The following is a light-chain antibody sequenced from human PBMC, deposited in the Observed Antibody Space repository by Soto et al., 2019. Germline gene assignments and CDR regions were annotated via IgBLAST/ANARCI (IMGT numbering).Light chain of an antibody. CDR1: SSNLGSNY. CDR3: AAWDDSLSGYV. Sequence: QSVLTQPPSASGTPGQRVTISCSGSSSNLGSNYVYWYQHLPGTAPKLLIYRNNQRPSGVPDRFSGSKSGTSASLAISGLRSEDEADYYCAAWDDSLSGYVFGTGTKLTVL. J-gene: IGLJ1*01. V-gene: IGLV1-47*01. CDR2: RNN.